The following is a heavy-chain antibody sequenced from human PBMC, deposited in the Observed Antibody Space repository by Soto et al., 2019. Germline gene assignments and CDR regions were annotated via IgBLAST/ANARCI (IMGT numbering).Heavy chain of an antibody. CDR1: GGSISSYY. CDR2: IYYSGST. Sequence: SETLSLTCTVSGGSISSYYWSWIRQPPGKGLEWIGYIYYSGSTNYNPSLKSRVTISVDTSKNQFSLKLSSVTAADTAVYYCARWESKYCSSTSCYWYGPFDPWGQGTLVTVSS. V-gene: IGHV4-59*01. J-gene: IGHJ5*02. D-gene: IGHD2-2*01. CDR3: ARWESKYCSSTSCYWYGPFDP.